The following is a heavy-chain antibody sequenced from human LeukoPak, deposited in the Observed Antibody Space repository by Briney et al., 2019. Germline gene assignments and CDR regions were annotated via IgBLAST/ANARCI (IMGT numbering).Heavy chain of an antibody. J-gene: IGHJ5*01. CDR1: SGSISSSSYY. V-gene: IGHV4-39*01. Sequence: SETLSLTCTVSSGSISSSSYYWGWIRQPPGKGLEWIGSIYYSGSTYYNPSLKSRVTISVDTSKNQFSLKLSSVTAADTAVYYCARQKRIAYSYGYGGWFDSWGQGTLVTVSS. D-gene: IGHD5-18*01. CDR3: ARQKRIAYSYGYGGWFDS. CDR2: IYYSGST.